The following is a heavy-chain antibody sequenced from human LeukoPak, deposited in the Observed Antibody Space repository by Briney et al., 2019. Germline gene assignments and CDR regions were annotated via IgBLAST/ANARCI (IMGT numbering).Heavy chain of an antibody. CDR1: GYTFISYY. V-gene: IGHV1-46*01. D-gene: IGHD6-6*01. J-gene: IGHJ6*02. CDR3: ASQLYSSSYLNYYYYGMDV. CDR2: INPSGGST. Sequence: ASVKVSCKASGYTFISYYMRWVRQAPGQGLEWMGIINPSGGSTSYAQKFQGRVTMTRDTSTSTVYMELSSLRSEDTAVYYCASQLYSSSYLNYYYYGMDVWGQGTTVTVSS.